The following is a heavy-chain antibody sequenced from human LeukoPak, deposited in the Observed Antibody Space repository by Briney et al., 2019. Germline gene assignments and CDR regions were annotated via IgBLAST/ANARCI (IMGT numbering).Heavy chain of an antibody. CDR2: INPNSDNT. J-gene: IGHJ4*02. D-gene: IGHD2-2*01. CDR1: GYTFTSYD. CDR3: AIGAVGFDY. Sequence: GASVTVSCKASGYTFTSYDVNWVRQATGQGLEWMGWINPNSDNTDYAQKFQGRVTFTRNTSINTAYMELTSLRSEDTAVYYCAIGAVGFDYWGQGTLVTVSS. V-gene: IGHV1-8*03.